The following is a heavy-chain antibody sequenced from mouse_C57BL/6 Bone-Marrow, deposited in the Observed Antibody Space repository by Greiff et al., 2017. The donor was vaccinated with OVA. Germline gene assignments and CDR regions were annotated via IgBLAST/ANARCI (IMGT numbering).Heavy chain of an antibody. Sequence: QVRLKQPGAELVKPGASVKLSCKASGYTFTSYWMQWVKQRPGQGLEWIGEIDPSDSYTNYNQKFKGKATLTVDTSSSTAYMQLSSLTSEDSAVYYCACYYGYPYYAMDYWGQGTSVTVSS. CDR1: GYTFTSYW. V-gene: IGHV1-50*01. D-gene: IGHD2-2*01. J-gene: IGHJ4*01. CDR2: IDPSDSYT. CDR3: ACYYGYPYYAMDY.